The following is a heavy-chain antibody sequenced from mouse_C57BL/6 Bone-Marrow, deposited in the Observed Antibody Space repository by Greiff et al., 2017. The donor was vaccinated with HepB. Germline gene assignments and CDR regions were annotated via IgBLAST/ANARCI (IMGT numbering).Heavy chain of an antibody. Sequence: EVQLVESGPGLVKPSQSLSLTCSVTGYSITSGYYWNWIRQFPGNKLEWMGYISYDGSNNYNPSLKNRISITRDTSKNQFFLKLNSVTTEDTATYYCARITTVVAPYYYAMDYWGQGTSVTVSS. CDR1: GYSITSGYY. CDR2: ISYDGSN. CDR3: ARITTVVAPYYYAMDY. D-gene: IGHD1-1*01. J-gene: IGHJ4*01. V-gene: IGHV3-6*01.